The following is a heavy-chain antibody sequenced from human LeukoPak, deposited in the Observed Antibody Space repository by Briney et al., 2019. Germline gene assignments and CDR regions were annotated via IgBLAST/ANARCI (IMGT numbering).Heavy chain of an antibody. CDR2: ISGGGGGT. J-gene: IGHJ4*02. V-gene: IGHV3-23*01. D-gene: IGHD3-3*01. Sequence: GGSLRLSCAASGFAFSSYAMSWVRQAPRKGLEWVSAISGGGGGTYYADSVKGHFTISRDNSKNTLYLQMNSLRAEDTAVYYCAKTAIFGVVITTPFDFWGQGTLVTVSS. CDR1: GFAFSSYA. CDR3: AKTAIFGVVITTPFDF.